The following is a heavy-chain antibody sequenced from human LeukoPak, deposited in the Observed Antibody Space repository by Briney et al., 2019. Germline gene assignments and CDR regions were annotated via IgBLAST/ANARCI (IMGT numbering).Heavy chain of an antibody. CDR2: IKPDGSEK. Sequence: GGSLRLSCVASGFRFSSCWMNWVRQAPGKGLGWVANIKPDGSEKNYVDSVKGRFTISRDNAKNSLYLQMNSLRADDTAVYYCARDASYSSSSWGQGTLVTVSS. CDR3: ARDASYSSSS. CDR1: GFRFSSCW. J-gene: IGHJ4*02. D-gene: IGHD6-13*01. V-gene: IGHV3-7*01.